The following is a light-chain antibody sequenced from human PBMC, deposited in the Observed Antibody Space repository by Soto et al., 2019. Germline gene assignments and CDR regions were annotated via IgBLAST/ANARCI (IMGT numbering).Light chain of an antibody. Sequence: ILMTQSPSSLSAFVGDRVTITCRASQDIGNFLAWYQQKPGKVPKLLIYAASTLQSGVPSRFSGSGSGTDFTLTISSLEPEDFAIYYCQQRSNYITFGQGTRLEIK. J-gene: IGKJ5*01. CDR1: QDIGNF. CDR3: QQRSNYIT. CDR2: AAS. V-gene: IGKV1-27*01.